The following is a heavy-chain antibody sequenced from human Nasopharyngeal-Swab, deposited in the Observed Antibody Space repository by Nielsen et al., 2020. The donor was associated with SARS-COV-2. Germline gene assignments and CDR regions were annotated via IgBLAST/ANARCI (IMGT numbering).Heavy chain of an antibody. D-gene: IGHD6-13*01. CDR3: ARARYWLAASGPFFDY. V-gene: IGHV3-13*01. J-gene: IGHJ4*02. Sequence: GESLKISCAASGFTFRSYDMHWVRQGTGKGLEWVSAIGNAGDTYYPGSVKGRFTISRENAKSSLYLQMNSLRAEDTAVYYCARARYWLAASGPFFDYWGQGTLVTVSS. CDR2: IGNAGDT. CDR1: GFTFRSYD.